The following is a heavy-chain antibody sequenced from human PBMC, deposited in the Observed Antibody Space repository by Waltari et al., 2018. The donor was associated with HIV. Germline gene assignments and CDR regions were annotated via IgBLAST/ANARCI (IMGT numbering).Heavy chain of an antibody. V-gene: IGHV1-2*02. D-gene: IGHD2-2*03. Sequence: QVQLVQSGAEVKKPGASVKVSCKASGYTFTGYYMHWVRQVPGQGLEWMGWINPNSGGTNYAQKFQGRVTMTRDTSISTAYMELSRLRSDDTAVYYCARVGHGYCSSSSCYQDNWFDPWGQGTLVTVSS. J-gene: IGHJ5*02. CDR3: ARVGHGYCSSSSCYQDNWFDP. CDR2: INPNSGGT. CDR1: GYTFTGYY.